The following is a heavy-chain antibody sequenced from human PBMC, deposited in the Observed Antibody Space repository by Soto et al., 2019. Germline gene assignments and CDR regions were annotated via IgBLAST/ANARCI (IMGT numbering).Heavy chain of an antibody. CDR3: ARHSRSANPPHSYSGMDV. Sequence: GGSLRLSCAASGFTFSSYEMNWVRQAPGKGLEWVSYISSSGSTIYYADSVKGRFTISRDNAKNSRYLQMHSLRAEDTAVYYCARHSRSANPPHSYSGMDVWAQGTTVTVSS. CDR1: GFTFSSYE. D-gene: IGHD1-26*01. V-gene: IGHV3-48*03. J-gene: IGHJ6*02. CDR2: ISSSGSTI.